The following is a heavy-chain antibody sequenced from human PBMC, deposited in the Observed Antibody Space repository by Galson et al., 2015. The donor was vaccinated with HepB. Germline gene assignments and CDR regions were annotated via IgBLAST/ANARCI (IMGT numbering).Heavy chain of an antibody. D-gene: IGHD6-13*01. CDR1: GGSISSGGYY. CDR3: ARVIAAAGDDYYYYYYMDV. Sequence: TLSLTCTVSGGSISSGGYYWSWIRQHPGKGLEWIGYIYYSGSTYYNPSLKSRVTISVDTSKNQFSLKLSSVTAADTAVYYCARVIAAAGDDYYYYYYMDVWGKGTTVTVSS. V-gene: IGHV4-31*03. J-gene: IGHJ6*03. CDR2: IYYSGST.